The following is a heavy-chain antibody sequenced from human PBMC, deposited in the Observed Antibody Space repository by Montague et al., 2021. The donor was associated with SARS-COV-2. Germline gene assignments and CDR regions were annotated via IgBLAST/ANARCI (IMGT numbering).Heavy chain of an antibody. J-gene: IGHJ6*02. CDR2: IGTAGDT. V-gene: IGHV3-13*04. CDR1: GFTFSSYD. Sequence: SLRLSCAASGFTFSSYDMHWVRQATGKGLEWVSAIGTAGDTYYPGSVKGRLTISRENAKNSLYLQMNSLRAGDTAVYYCARAVYSSSWPDYYYYYGMDVWGQGTTVTVSS. D-gene: IGHD6-13*01. CDR3: ARAVYSSSWPDYYYYYGMDV.